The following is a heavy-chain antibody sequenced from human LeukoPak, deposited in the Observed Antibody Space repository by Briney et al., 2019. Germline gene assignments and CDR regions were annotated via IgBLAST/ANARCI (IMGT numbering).Heavy chain of an antibody. Sequence: EASVKVSCKASGGTFSSYAISWVRQAPGQGLEWMGGIIPIFGTANYAQKFQGRVTITTDESTSTAYMELSSLRSEDTAVYYCARGWGGGYYGSGSYDYWGQGTLVTVSS. CDR2: IIPIFGTA. CDR1: GGTFSSYA. J-gene: IGHJ4*02. CDR3: ARGWGGGYYGSGSYDY. V-gene: IGHV1-69*05. D-gene: IGHD3-10*01.